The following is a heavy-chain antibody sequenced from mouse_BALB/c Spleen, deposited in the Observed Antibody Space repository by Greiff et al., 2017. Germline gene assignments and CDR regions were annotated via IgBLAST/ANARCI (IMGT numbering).Heavy chain of an antibody. CDR2: ISSGSSTI. CDR3: ARSDRYHAMDY. J-gene: IGHJ4*01. D-gene: IGHD2-14*01. CDR1: GFTFSSFG. V-gene: IGHV5-17*02. Sequence: EVQLVESGGGLVQPGGSRKLSCAASGFTFSSFGMHWVRQAPEKGLEWVAYISSGSSTIYYADTVKGRFTISRDNPKNTLFLQMTSLRSEDTAMYYCARSDRYHAMDYWGQGTSVTVSS.